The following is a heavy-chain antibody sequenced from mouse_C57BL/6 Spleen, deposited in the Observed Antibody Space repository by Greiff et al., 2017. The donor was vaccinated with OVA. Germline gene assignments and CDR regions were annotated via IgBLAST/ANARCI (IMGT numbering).Heavy chain of an antibody. J-gene: IGHJ4*01. Sequence: QVHVKQPGAELVKPGASVKMSCKASGYTFTSYWITWVKQRPGQGLEWIGDIYPGSGSTNYNEKFKSKATLTVDTSSSTAYMQLSSLTSEDSAVYYCAGISYYGNYFYAMDYWGQGTSVTVSS. CDR3: AGISYYGNYFYAMDY. CDR1: GYTFTSYW. V-gene: IGHV1-55*01. CDR2: IYPGSGST. D-gene: IGHD2-10*01.